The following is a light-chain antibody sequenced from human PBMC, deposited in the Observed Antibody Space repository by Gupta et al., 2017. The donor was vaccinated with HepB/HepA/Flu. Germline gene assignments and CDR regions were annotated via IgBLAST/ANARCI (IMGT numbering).Light chain of an antibody. J-gene: IGLJ2*01. CDR2: DVS. CDR1: SSDVGGYNY. V-gene: IGLV2-14*03. Sequence: QSALTQPASVSGSPGQSITISCTGTSSDVGGYNYVSCYQQHPGNAPKLMIYDVSNLPSGVSIRFSGSTSGNTASLTISGLQAEDEADYYCSSDTSSNTVVFGGGTTLTVL. CDR3: SSDTSSNTVV.